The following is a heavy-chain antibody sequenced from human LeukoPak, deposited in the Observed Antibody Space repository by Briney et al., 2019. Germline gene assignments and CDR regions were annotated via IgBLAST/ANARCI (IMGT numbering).Heavy chain of an antibody. Sequence: GGSLRLSCAASGLAFSSYGMHWVRQAPGKGLEWVAFIRNDGTNEYYADSVKGRFTISRDNSKNTLSLQMNSLRAEDTAVYYCANRGIRSVWNFDYWGQGTLVTVSS. D-gene: IGHD6-19*01. J-gene: IGHJ4*02. V-gene: IGHV3-30*02. CDR1: GLAFSSYG. CDR3: ANRGIRSVWNFDY. CDR2: IRNDGTNE.